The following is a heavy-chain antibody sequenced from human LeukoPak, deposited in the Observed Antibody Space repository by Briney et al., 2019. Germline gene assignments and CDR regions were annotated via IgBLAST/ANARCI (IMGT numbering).Heavy chain of an antibody. V-gene: IGHV4-31*03. CDR2: IYYSGST. CDR3: ARVAGGRYDILTGYYSLEIYFDY. J-gene: IGHJ4*02. CDR1: GGFISSCGYY. Sequence: PSQTLSLTCTVCGGFISSCGYYWSWIRQHPGKGLEWIGYIYYSGSTYYNPSLKSRVTISVDTSKNQFSLKLSSVTAADTAVYYCARVAGGRYDILTGYYSLEIYFDYWGQGTLVTVSS. D-gene: IGHD3-9*01.